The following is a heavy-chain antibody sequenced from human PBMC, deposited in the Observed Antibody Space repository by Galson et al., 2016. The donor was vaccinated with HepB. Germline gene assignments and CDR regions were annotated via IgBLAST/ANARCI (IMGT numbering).Heavy chain of an antibody. D-gene: IGHD6-6*01. Sequence: ETLSLTCAVYGGSFSGYYWSWIRQPPGKGLEWIGEINHSGSTNYNPSLKSRVTISVDTSKNQFSLKLKSVTAADAAVYYCASGRGSYGAWFDYWGQGTLVTVSS. CDR3: ASGRGSYGAWFDY. CDR2: INHSGST. CDR1: GGSFSGYY. V-gene: IGHV4-34*01. J-gene: IGHJ4*02.